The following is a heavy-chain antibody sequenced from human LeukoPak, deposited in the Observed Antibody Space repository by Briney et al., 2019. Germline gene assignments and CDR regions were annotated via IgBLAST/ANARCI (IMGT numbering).Heavy chain of an antibody. D-gene: IGHD2-2*01. CDR1: GFTFSSYA. CDR2: ISSNGGST. V-gene: IGHV3-64*01. CDR3: ARGPDLYCSSTSCYASDY. Sequence: GGSLRLSCAASGFTFSSYAMHWVRQAPGKGLEYVSAISSNGGSTYYANSVKGRFTISRDNSKNTLYLQMCSLRAEDMAVYYCARGPDLYCSSTSCYASDYWGQGTLVTVSS. J-gene: IGHJ4*02.